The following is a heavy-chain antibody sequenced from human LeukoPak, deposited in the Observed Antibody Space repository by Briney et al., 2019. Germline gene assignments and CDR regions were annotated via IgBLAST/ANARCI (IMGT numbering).Heavy chain of an antibody. Sequence: GGSLRLSCAASGFTFSSYSMNWVRQAPGKGLEWVSSISSSSSYIYYADSVKGRFTISRDNAKDSLYLQMNSLRAEDTAVYYCARDLEDAFDIWGQGTMVTVSS. CDR2: ISSSSSYI. J-gene: IGHJ3*02. V-gene: IGHV3-21*01. CDR3: ARDLEDAFDI. CDR1: GFTFSSYS.